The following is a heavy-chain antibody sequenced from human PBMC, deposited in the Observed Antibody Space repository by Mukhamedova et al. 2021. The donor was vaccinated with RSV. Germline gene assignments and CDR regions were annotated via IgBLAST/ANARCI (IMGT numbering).Heavy chain of an antibody. CDR3: AGRAVAGYTPVDY. D-gene: IGHD6-19*01. CDR2: INHSGST. Sequence: EYMGEINHSGSTNYNPSLKSRVTISVDTSKNQFSLKLSSVTAADTAVYYCAGRAVAGYTPVDYWGQGTLVTVSS. V-gene: IGHV4-34*01. J-gene: IGHJ4*02.